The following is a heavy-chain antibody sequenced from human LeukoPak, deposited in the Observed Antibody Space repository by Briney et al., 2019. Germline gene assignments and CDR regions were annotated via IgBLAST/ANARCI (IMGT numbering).Heavy chain of an antibody. J-gene: IGHJ5*02. V-gene: IGHV4-30-4*01. CDR2: IYYSGST. D-gene: IGHD3-10*01. CDR1: GGSISSGDYY. CDR3: ASGGSLWSRFDP. Sequence: SETLSRTCTVSGGSISSGDYYWSWIRQPPGKGLEWIGYIYYSGSTYYNPSLKSRVTISVDTSKNQFSLKLSSVTAADTAVYYCASGGSLWSRFDPWGQGTLVTVSS.